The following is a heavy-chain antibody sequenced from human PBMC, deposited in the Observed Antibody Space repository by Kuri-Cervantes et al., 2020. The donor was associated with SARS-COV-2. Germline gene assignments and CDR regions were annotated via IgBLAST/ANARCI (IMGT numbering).Heavy chain of an antibody. CDR2: IYXSGST. CDR1: GYSISSGYY. V-gene: IGHV4-38-2*01. J-gene: IGHJ4*02. CDR3: AXRSGYCSSNXCYFFDY. D-gene: IGHD2-2*01. Sequence: QTLSLTCAVSGYSISSGYYWGWIRQPPGKGLEWIGSIYXSGSTYYNPSLKSRVTISVDTSKNQFSLKLSSVTAADTAVYYCAXRSGYCSSNXCYFFDYWGQGTLVTVSS.